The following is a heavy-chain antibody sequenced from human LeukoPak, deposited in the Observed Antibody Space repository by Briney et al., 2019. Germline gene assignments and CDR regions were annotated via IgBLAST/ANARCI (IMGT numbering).Heavy chain of an antibody. CDR2: INSDGSTT. CDR3: ARGTTGREYYFDY. J-gene: IGHJ4*02. V-gene: IGHV3-74*01. CDR1: GFTFSSYW. Sequence: AGGSLRLSCAASGFTFSSYWVHWVRQAPGKGLVWVSRINSDGSTTIYADSVKGRFTISGDNAKNTLYLQMNSLRAEDTAVYYCARGTTGREYYFDYWGQGTLVTVSS. D-gene: IGHD1-1*01.